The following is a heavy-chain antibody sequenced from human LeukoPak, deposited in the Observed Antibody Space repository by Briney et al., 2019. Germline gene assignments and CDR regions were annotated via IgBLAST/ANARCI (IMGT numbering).Heavy chain of an antibody. J-gene: IGHJ5*02. Sequence: GGSLRLSCAASGFTFSSYWMHWVRQAPGKGLVWFSLINSDGSSTSYADSVKGRFTISRDNAKNTLYLQMNSLRAEDTAVYYCARDDAGYSYDPRGWFDPWGQGTLVTVSS. D-gene: IGHD5-18*01. V-gene: IGHV3-74*01. CDR2: INSDGSST. CDR3: ARDDAGYSYDPRGWFDP. CDR1: GFTFSSYW.